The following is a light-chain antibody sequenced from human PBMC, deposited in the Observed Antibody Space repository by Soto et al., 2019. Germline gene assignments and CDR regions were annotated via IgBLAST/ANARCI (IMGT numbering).Light chain of an antibody. V-gene: IGKV1-5*01. CDR2: GAS. CDR3: KQYSSYWT. CDR1: QSITNW. J-gene: IGKJ1*01. Sequence: DIQMTQPPSTLSASVGDTVTITCRASQSITNWLAWYQQPPGKPPKILIYGASTLESGVPSRFSGSGSGTEFTPTISSLQSDDFATYYCKQYSSYWTFGYGTQGDI.